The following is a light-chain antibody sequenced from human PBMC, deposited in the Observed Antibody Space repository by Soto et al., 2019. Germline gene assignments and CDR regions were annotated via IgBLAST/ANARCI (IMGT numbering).Light chain of an antibody. V-gene: IGLV2-23*02. Sequence: QSALSQPASVSGSPGQSITISCTGSASDVGSYNLVSWYQQHPGNAPKLVIYEVTKRPSGISSRFSGSKSGITASLTISGLQAEDGGDYYCCSYAGARTYVLFGGGTKVTVL. CDR2: EVT. CDR3: CSYAGARTYVL. CDR1: ASDVGSYNL. J-gene: IGLJ3*02.